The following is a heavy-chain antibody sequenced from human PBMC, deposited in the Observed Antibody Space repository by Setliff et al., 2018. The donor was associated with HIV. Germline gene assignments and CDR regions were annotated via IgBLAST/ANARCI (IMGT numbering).Heavy chain of an antibody. D-gene: IGHD6-19*01. CDR3: VTAQWTVVLPAPRETHFES. CDR1: GYTFTSYG. J-gene: IGHJ4*02. Sequence: ASVKVSCKASGYTFTSYGISWVRQAPGQGLEWMGWIIPILGAPNYAPSFQGRVTITADYSTDTAQIELRSLRSDDTAVYYCVTAQWTVVLPAPRETHFESWGQGTLVTVSS. CDR2: IIPILGAP. V-gene: IGHV1-69*10.